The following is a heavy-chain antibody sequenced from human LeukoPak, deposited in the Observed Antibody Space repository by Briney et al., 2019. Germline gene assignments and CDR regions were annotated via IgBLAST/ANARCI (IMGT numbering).Heavy chain of an antibody. D-gene: IGHD4-17*01. Sequence: ASVKVSCKASGYTFTSYGISWVRQAPGQGLEWMGWISAYNGNTNYAQKLQGRVTMTTDTSTSTAHMELRSLRSDDTAVYYCAKSHDYGDYGEFDYWGQGTLVTVSS. CDR2: ISAYNGNT. V-gene: IGHV1-18*01. CDR1: GYTFTSYG. J-gene: IGHJ4*02. CDR3: AKSHDYGDYGEFDY.